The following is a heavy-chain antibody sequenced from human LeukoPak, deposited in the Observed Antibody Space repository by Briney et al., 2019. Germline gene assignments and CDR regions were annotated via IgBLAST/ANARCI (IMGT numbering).Heavy chain of an antibody. CDR1: GFTFSSYW. V-gene: IGHV3-7*01. CDR2: IKQDGSEK. CDR3: ARGALILLWFGEAKPIDY. Sequence: GGSLRLSCAASGFTFSSYWMSWVRQAPGKGLEWVANIKQDGSEKYYVDSVKGRFTISRDNAKNSLYLQMNSLRAEDTAVYYCARGALILLWFGEAKPIDYWGQGTLVTVSS. J-gene: IGHJ4*02. D-gene: IGHD3-10*01.